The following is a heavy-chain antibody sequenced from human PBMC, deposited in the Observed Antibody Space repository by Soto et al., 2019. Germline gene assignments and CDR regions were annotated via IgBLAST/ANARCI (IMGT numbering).Heavy chain of an antibody. J-gene: IGHJ6*02. CDR1: GFKFSDAW. CDR3: SKQRGPSGFSYYGLDV. V-gene: IGHV3-15*07. D-gene: IGHD3-10*01. CDR2: IQSKGNGETT. Sequence: EVQVVESGGGLVKPGGSLRLSCAASGFKFSDAWMNWVRQAPGTGLEWVGRIQSKGNGETTVYTAPVKGRFIISRDDSKNMVYLQMNSLKTEDTAIYYCSKQRGPSGFSYYGLDVWGQGTTVTVTS.